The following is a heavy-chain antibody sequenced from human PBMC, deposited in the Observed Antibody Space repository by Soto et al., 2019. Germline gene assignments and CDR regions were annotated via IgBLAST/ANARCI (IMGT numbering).Heavy chain of an antibody. CDR1: GYSSTSYW. Sequence: PGESLKISCKGSGYSSTSYWIGWVRQMPGKGLEWMGIIYPGDSDTRYSPSFQGQVTISADKSISTAYLQWSSLKASDTAMYYCARQGSSWNDAFDIWGQGTMVTVSS. CDR2: IYPGDSDT. CDR3: ARQGSSWNDAFDI. J-gene: IGHJ3*02. V-gene: IGHV5-51*01. D-gene: IGHD6-13*01.